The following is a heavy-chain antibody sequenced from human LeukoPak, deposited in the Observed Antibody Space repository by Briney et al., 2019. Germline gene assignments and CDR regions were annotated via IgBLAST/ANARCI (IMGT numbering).Heavy chain of an antibody. J-gene: IGHJ4*02. D-gene: IGHD5-18*01. V-gene: IGHV4-59*06. Sequence: SETLSLTCVVSGGSLSTHHWSWIRQSPGKGLEWIGYIYYSGSTYYNPSLKSRVTISVDTSKNQFSLKLSSVTAADTAVYYCARGGVQLWLGFDYWGQGTLVTVSS. CDR2: IYYSGST. CDR1: GGSLSTHH. CDR3: ARGGVQLWLGFDY.